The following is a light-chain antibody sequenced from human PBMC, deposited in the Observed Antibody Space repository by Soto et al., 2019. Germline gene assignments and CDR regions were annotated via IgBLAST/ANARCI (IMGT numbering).Light chain of an antibody. Sequence: DIQMTQSPSSLSASVGDRVTITCRASQGISNYLAWYQQKPGKVPKLLIYAASTLQSGVPSRFSGSGSGTDFTLTIRSLQPEDVATYYCQKYNSGPRGFSFGPWTKVDIK. V-gene: IGKV1-27*01. J-gene: IGKJ3*01. CDR3: QKYNSGPRGFS. CDR1: QGISNY. CDR2: AAS.